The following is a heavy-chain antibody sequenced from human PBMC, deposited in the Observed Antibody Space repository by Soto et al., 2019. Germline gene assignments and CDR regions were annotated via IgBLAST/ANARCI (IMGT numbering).Heavy chain of an antibody. CDR1: GFTVSSYG. J-gene: IGHJ4*02. CDR3: ARDAHLWVGELYDYCDY. CDR2: IWYDGSNK. V-gene: IGHV3-33*01. Sequence: QVQLVESGGGVVQPGRSLRLSCAASGFTVSSYGMHWVRQAPGKGLEWVAVIWYDGSNKYYADSVKGRFTISRDTSKNTRYLQMNSRRAEDTAVYYSARDAHLWVGELYDYCDYWGQGTLVTVAS. D-gene: IGHD3-10*01.